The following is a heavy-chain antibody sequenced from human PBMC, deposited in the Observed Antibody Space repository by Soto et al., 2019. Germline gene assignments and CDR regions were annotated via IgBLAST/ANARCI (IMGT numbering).Heavy chain of an antibody. D-gene: IGHD1-26*01. Sequence: PGGSLRLSCAASGFTFSSYGMHWVRQAPGKGLEWVAVISYDGSNKYYADSVKGRFTISRDNSKNTLYLQMNSLRAEDTAVYYCARDQRVGATVMDVWGQGTTVTVSS. J-gene: IGHJ6*02. CDR2: ISYDGSNK. CDR1: GFTFSSYG. V-gene: IGHV3-30*03. CDR3: ARDQRVGATVMDV.